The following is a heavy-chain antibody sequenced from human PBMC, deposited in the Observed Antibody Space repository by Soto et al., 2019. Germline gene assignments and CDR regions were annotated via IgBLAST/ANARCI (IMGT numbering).Heavy chain of an antibody. CDR2: ISSSSSYI. CDR3: ARDLGTGKTLYY. CDR1: GFIFSSYS. J-gene: IGHJ4*02. Sequence: PGGSLRLSCAASGFIFSSYSMNWVRQAPGKGLEWVSSISSSSSYIYYADSVKGRFTISRDNAKNSLYLQMNSLRAEDTAVYYCARDLGTGKTLYYCGQGTLVTVSS. D-gene: IGHD1-1*01. V-gene: IGHV3-21*01.